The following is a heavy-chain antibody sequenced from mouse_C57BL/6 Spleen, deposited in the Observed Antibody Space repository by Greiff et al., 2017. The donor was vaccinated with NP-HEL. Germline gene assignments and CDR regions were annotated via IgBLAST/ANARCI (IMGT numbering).Heavy chain of an antibody. CDR2: ISYSGST. CDR1: GYSITSGYG. J-gene: IGHJ2*01. V-gene: IGHV3-2*02. D-gene: IGHD1-2*01. CDR3: ARTARIKY. Sequence: EVQLQQSGPGLVKPSQSLSLTCTVTGYSITSGYGWNWIRQFPGNKLEWMGYISYSGSTNYNPSLKSRISITRDTSKNQFFLQLNSVTTEDTATYYCARTARIKYWGQGSTLTVSS.